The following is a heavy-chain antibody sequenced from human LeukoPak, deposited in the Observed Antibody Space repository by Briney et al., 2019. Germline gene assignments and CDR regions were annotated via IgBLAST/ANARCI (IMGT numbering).Heavy chain of an antibody. CDR1: GYTFTGYY. CDR2: INPNSGGT. D-gene: IGHD3-22*01. Sequence: GASVKVSCKASGYTFTGYYTHWVRQAPGQGLEWMGWINPNSGGTNYAQKLQGRVTMTTDTSTSTAYMELRSLRSDDTAVYYCARDLLGSGYYSTSSYYFDYWGQGTLVTVSS. J-gene: IGHJ4*02. CDR3: ARDLLGSGYYSTSSYYFDY. V-gene: IGHV1-2*02.